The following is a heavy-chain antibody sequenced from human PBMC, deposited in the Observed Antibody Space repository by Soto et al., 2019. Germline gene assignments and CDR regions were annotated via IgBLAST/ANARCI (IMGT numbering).Heavy chain of an antibody. V-gene: IGHV1-2*02. CDR2: INPNRGTT. D-gene: IGHD6-19*01. Sequence: ASVKVSCKASGYIFTAYYIHWVRQAPGQGLEWVGWINPNRGTTNYAQKFQDRVTMTGDTSTSTAYMELSRLRSDDTAVYYCALAGNIAVAGIDRYWGQGSLVTVSS. CDR3: ALAGNIAVAGIDRY. J-gene: IGHJ4*02. CDR1: GYIFTAYY.